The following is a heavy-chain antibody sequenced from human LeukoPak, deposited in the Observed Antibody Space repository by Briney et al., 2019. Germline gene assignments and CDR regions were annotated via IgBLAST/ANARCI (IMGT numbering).Heavy chain of an antibody. V-gene: IGHV3-7*01. CDR1: GFTFNNSW. J-gene: IGHJ4*02. CDR2: VNIDGSDK. Sequence: PGGSLRLSCAASGFTFNNSWMGCVRQAPGKGLEWVGNVNIDGSDKYYGDSVKGRFTISRDNAKNSLYLQMNSLRAEETAVYYCAKVYSAGWYPGYFDYWGQGTLVTVSS. D-gene: IGHD6-19*01. CDR3: AKVYSAGWYPGYFDY.